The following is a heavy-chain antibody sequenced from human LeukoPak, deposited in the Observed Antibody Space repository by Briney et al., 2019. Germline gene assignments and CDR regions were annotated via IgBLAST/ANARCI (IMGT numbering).Heavy chain of an antibody. J-gene: IGHJ4*02. Sequence: SETLSLTCAVCGGSFNGYYWSWIRQPPGKGLEWIGEINHSGSTNYNPSLKSRVTISVDTSKNQFSLKLSSVTAADTAVYYCARHPPGTDYWGQGTLVTVSS. CDR2: INHSGST. CDR3: ARHPPGTDY. CDR1: GGSFNGYY. V-gene: IGHV4-34*01. D-gene: IGHD3-10*01.